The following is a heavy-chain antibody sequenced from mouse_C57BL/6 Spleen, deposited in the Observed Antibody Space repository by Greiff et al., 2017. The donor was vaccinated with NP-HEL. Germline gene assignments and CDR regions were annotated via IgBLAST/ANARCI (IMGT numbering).Heavy chain of an antibody. J-gene: IGHJ4*01. CDR1: GFTFSSYT. D-gene: IGHD2-1*01. CDR3: ARPGLLYAMDY. Sequence: EVQVVESGGGLVKPGGSLKLSCAASGFTFSSYTMSWVRQTPEKRLAWVATISGGGGNTYYPDSVKGRFTISRDNAKNTLYLQMSSLRSEDTALYYCARPGLLYAMDYWGQGTSVTVSS. V-gene: IGHV5-9*01. CDR2: ISGGGGNT.